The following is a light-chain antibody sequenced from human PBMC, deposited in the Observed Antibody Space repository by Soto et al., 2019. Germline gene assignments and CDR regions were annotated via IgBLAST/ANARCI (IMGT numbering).Light chain of an antibody. J-gene: IGLJ2*01. V-gene: IGLV2-8*01. CDR3: SSYAGSHPVI. CDR1: RSDIGGYNF. CDR2: EVS. Sequence: QSALTQPPSASGSLGQSVTISCTGTRSDIGGYNFVSWYRQSPGKAPKVVIDEVSKRPSGVPDRFSGSKSGNTASLTVSGLQADDEADYYCSSYAGSHPVIFGGGTQLTVL.